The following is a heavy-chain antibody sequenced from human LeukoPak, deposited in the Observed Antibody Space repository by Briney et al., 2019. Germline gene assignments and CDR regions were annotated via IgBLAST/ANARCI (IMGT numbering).Heavy chain of an antibody. CDR1: GGSISTSSYY. CDR2: IYSTGST. Sequence: PSETLSLTCTVSGGSISTSSYYWGWIRQPPGKGLEWIGRIYSTGSTDYNPSLKSRVTISLDTSKSQFSLKLSSVTAADTAVYYCARRPSSSSWYWFDPWGQGTLVTVSS. V-gene: IGHV4-39*01. CDR3: ARRPSSSSWYWFDP. J-gene: IGHJ5*02. D-gene: IGHD6-13*01.